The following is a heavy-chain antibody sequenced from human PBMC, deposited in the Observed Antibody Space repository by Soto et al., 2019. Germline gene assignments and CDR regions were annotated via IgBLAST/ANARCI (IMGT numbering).Heavy chain of an antibody. CDR2: IYYSGST. V-gene: IGHV4-59*12. J-gene: IGHJ4*02. CDR3: ARATYYYDSSGYSDRVLDY. Sequence: SETLSLTCTVSGGFIISDYWIWIRQPPGQGLEWIGYIYYSGSTYYNPSLKSRVTISVDTSKNQFSLKLSSVTAADTAVYYCARATYYYDSSGYSDRVLDYWGQGTLVTVSS. D-gene: IGHD3-22*01. CDR1: GGFIISDY.